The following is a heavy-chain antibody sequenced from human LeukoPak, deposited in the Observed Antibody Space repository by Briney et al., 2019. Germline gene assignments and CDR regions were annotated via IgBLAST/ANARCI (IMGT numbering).Heavy chain of an antibody. V-gene: IGHV3-30-3*01. J-gene: IGHJ4*02. CDR3: ASLLRLGELSPLDY. CDR2: ISYDGSNK. D-gene: IGHD3-16*02. CDR1: GFTFSSYA. Sequence: PGGSLRLSCAASGFTFSSYAMHWVRQAPGKGLEWVAVISYDGSNKYYADSVKGRFTVSRDNSKNTLYLQMNSLRAEDTAVYYCASLLRLGELSPLDYWGQGTLVTVSS.